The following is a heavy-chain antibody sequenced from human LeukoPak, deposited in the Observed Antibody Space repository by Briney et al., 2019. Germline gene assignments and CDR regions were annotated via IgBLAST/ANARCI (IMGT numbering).Heavy chain of an antibody. CDR3: ARESHYYDSSGYYGGYYYYGMDV. Sequence: GGSLRLSCAASGFTFSSYSMNWVRQAPGKGLEWVSSISSSSSYIYYADSAKGRFTISRDNDKNSLYLQMNRLRAEDTAVYYCARESHYYDSSGYYGGYYYYGMDVWGQGTTVTVSS. J-gene: IGHJ6*02. CDR1: GFTFSSYS. V-gene: IGHV3-21*01. CDR2: ISSSSSYI. D-gene: IGHD3-22*01.